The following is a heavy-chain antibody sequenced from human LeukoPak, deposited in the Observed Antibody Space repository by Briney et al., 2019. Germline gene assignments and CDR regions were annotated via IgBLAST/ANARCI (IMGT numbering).Heavy chain of an antibody. Sequence: SETLSLTCTVSGGSISSYYWSWIRQPPGKGLEWIGYIYYSGSTYYNPSLKSRVTISVDTSKNQFSLKLSSVTAADTAVYYCARVRGPDHYDSTGYYFDYWGQGTLVTVSS. J-gene: IGHJ4*02. CDR2: IYYSGST. V-gene: IGHV4-30-4*08. D-gene: IGHD3-22*01. CDR1: GGSISSYY. CDR3: ARVRGPDHYDSTGYYFDY.